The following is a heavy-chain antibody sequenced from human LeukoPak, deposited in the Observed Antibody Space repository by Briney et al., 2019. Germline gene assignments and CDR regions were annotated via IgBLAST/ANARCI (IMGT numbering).Heavy chain of an antibody. CDR2: IKPDGSER. Sequence: GGSLRLSCEASGFSMSVYWMSWVRQAPGKGLEWVGNIKPDGSERNYVDSVKGRFTISRDNAKKSLYLQMSSLRAEDTAVYYCARGRRSAAKGYNWFDPWGQGTLVTVSS. CDR3: ARGRRSAAKGYNWFDP. CDR1: GFSMSVYW. D-gene: IGHD2-15*01. V-gene: IGHV3-7*01. J-gene: IGHJ5*02.